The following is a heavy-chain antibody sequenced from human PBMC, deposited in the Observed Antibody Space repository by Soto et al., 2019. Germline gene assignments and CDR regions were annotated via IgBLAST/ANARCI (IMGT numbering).Heavy chain of an antibody. Sequence: SVKVSCKASGDSFTSFAISWVRQAPGQGRAWVGGVIPMYGVPNYGRRFQGRVTISADESTNTAYMELHSLTSEDTAIYYCAKSSRGDSDCWYALGFDSWGQGXQVTVSS. D-gene: IGHD2-21*02. V-gene: IGHV1-69*13. J-gene: IGHJ5*01. CDR2: VIPMYGVP. CDR1: GDSFTSFA. CDR3: AKSSRGDSDCWYALGFDS.